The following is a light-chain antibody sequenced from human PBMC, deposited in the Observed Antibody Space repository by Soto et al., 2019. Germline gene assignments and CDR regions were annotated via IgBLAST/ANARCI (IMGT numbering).Light chain of an antibody. Sequence: QSALTQPTSVSGSPGQSITISCTGVSSDIGGYNHVSWYQQHPGKVPRLIIYDVDNRPLGVSNRFSGSQSGNMASLTISGLQAEDEAEYYCCAYTARTTLSWVFGGGTKLTVL. CDR1: SSDIGGYNH. CDR2: DVD. CDR3: CAYTARTTLSWV. V-gene: IGLV2-14*03. J-gene: IGLJ3*02.